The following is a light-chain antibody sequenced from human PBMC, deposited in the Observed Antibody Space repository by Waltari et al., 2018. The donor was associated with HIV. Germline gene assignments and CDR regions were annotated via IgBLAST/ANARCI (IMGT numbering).Light chain of an antibody. CDR1: SSDVGSCKF. CDR3: CSCATPNTRV. V-gene: IGLV2-23*01. J-gene: IGLJ3*02. CDR2: EGT. Sequence: QSSLTPPASVSGSPGPSISISCTGTSSDVGSCKFFSWYQQHPGKAPKLLIYEGTKRPSGVSNRFSASKSGNTASLTISGLQAEDEADYYCCSCATPNTRVFGGGTKLTVL.